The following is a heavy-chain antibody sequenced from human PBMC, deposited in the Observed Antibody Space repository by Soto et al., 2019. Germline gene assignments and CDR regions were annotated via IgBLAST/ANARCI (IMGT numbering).Heavy chain of an antibody. J-gene: IGHJ6*02. V-gene: IGHV4-59*01. Sequence: QVQLQESGPGLVKPSETLSLTCTVSGGSISSYYWSWIRQPPGKGLEWIGYIYYSGSTNYNPSLKSRVTISVDTSKNQFSLKLSSVTAADTAVYYCERSYGMDVWGQGTTVTVSS. CDR3: ERSYGMDV. CDR2: IYYSGST. CDR1: GGSISSYY.